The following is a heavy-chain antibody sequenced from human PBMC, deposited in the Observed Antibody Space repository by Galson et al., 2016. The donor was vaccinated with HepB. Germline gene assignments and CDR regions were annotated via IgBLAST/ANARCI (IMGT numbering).Heavy chain of an antibody. Sequence: SVKVSCKASGYNFTSHFIHWVRQAPGQGLEWMGIINPSGGTTTYAQKFQARVSMTSDTSTSTVNLELSSLKSDDTAVYYCARDPEEGDCGSTSCYWPHGMDVWGQGTTVTVSS. J-gene: IGHJ6*02. CDR3: ARDPEEGDCGSTSCYWPHGMDV. CDR2: INPSGGTT. V-gene: IGHV1-46*01. CDR1: GYNFTSHF. D-gene: IGHD2-2*01.